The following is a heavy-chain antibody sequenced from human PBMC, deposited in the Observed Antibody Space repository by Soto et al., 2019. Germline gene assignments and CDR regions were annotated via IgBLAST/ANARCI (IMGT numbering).Heavy chain of an antibody. CDR2: IYYSGST. D-gene: IGHD3-3*02. Sequence: ASGTLSLTCTVSGGSISSSSYYWGWVRHPPGKGLEWIGSIYYSGSTYYNPSLKSRVTISVDTSKNQFSLKLSSVTAADTAVYYCASPKIAFYNWFDPWGQGTLVTVSS. V-gene: IGHV4-39*01. J-gene: IGHJ5*02. CDR3: ASPKIAFYNWFDP. CDR1: GGSISSSSYY.